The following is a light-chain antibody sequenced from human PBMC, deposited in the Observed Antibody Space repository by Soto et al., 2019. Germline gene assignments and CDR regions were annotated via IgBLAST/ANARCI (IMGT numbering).Light chain of an antibody. CDR1: QTISSW. CDR2: KAS. J-gene: IGKJ1*01. CDR3: QHYNSYSEA. V-gene: IGKV1-5*03. Sequence: DIQLTQSASTLSGSFGDRVTITCRASQTISSWLAWYQQKQGKAPKLLIYKASTLKSGVPSRFSGSGYGTEFNLTISSLQTDDFATYYCQHYNSYSEAFGQGTKVDIK.